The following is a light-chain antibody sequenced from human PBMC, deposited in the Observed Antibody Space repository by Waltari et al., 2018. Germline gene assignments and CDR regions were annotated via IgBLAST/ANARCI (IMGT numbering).Light chain of an antibody. CDR3: SSYIDSSTLEL. V-gene: IGLV2-14*03. J-gene: IGLJ2*01. CDR1: SSDVGDYNL. CDR2: DVS. Sequence: QSALTQPASVSGSPGQSINISCTGTSSDVGDYNLVSWYQQHPGKAPKLMIYDVSNRPSGVSNRFSGSKSGNTASLTISGLQAEDEADYYCSSYIDSSTLELFGGGTSLTVL.